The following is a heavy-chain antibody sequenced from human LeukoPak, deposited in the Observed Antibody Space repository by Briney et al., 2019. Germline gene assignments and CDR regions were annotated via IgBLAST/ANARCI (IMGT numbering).Heavy chain of an antibody. CDR3: ATYGGYYGSGSSFDY. CDR1: GGTFSSYA. CDR2: IIPIFGTA. Sequence: ASVKVSCKASGGTFSSYAISWVRQAPGQGLEWMGGIIPIFGTANYAQKFQGRVTITTDESTSTAYMELSSLRSEDTAVYYCATYGGYYGSGSSFDYWGQGTLVTVSS. V-gene: IGHV1-69*05. J-gene: IGHJ4*02. D-gene: IGHD3-10*01.